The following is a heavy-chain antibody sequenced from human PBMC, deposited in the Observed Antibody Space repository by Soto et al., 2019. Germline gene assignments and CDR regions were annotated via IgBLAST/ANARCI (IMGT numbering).Heavy chain of an antibody. CDR1: GGSISSGDYY. V-gene: IGHV4-30-4*01. CDR3: ARGVSNYADYYHYGMDV. J-gene: IGHJ6*02. Sequence: SETLSLTCTVSGGSISSGDYYWSWIRQPPGKGLERIGYIYYSGSTYYNPSLKSRVTISVDTSKNQISLKLSSVTAADTAVYYCARGVSNYADYYHYGMDVWGQGTTVT. D-gene: IGHD4-4*01. CDR2: IYYSGST.